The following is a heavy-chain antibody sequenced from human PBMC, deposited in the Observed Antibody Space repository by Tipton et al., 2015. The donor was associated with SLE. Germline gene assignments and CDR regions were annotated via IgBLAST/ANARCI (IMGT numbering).Heavy chain of an antibody. D-gene: IGHD2-15*01. J-gene: IGHJ4*02. V-gene: IGHV3-33*06. CDR3: AKGYLYCSGGSCFFDY. CDR1: GFTFSSYG. Sequence: SLRLSCAASGFTFSSYGMHWVRQAPGKGLEWVAVIWYDGSNKYYADSVKGRFTISRDNSKNTLYLQMNSLRAEDTAVYYCAKGYLYCSGGSCFFDYWGQGTLVTVSS. CDR2: IWYDGSNK.